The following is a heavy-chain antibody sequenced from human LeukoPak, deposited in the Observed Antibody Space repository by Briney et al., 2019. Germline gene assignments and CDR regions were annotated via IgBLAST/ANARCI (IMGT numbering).Heavy chain of an antibody. Sequence: SVKVSCKASGGTFSSYAISWVRQAPGQGLEWMGGIIRIFGTANYAQKFQGRVTITADKSTSTAYMELSSLRSEDTAVYYCARGTYYYGSGSYFDYWGQGTLVTVSS. CDR3: ARGTYYYGSGSYFDY. CDR1: GGTFSSYA. J-gene: IGHJ4*02. CDR2: IIRIFGTA. V-gene: IGHV1-69*06. D-gene: IGHD3-10*01.